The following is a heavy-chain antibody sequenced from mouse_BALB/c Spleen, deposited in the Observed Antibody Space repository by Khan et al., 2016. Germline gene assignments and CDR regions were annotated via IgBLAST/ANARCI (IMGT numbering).Heavy chain of an antibody. CDR2: INPSTGYS. Sequence: QVRLQQSGAELAKPGASVKMSCKASDYTFTSYWMHWVKQRPGQGLEWIGYINPSTGYSDFIQKFKDRATLTADKSSSTVYIQLSSLTSEDSAVYYCARWDIITTFPYWGQGTLVTVSA. CDR1: DYTFTSYW. D-gene: IGHD2-12*01. J-gene: IGHJ3*01. CDR3: ARWDIITTFPY. V-gene: IGHV1-7*01.